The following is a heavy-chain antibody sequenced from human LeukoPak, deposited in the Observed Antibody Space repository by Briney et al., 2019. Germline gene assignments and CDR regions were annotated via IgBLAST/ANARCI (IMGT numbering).Heavy chain of an antibody. CDR1: QFTFSYYA. CDR2: IVTGRDV. CDR3: ARDKPGIAAPDV. V-gene: IGHV3-69-1*01. J-gene: IGHJ6*04. D-gene: IGHD6-13*01. Sequence: GGSLRLSCSASQFTFSYYAMTWVRQAPGKGLEWVSSIVTGRDVNYADSVKGRFTISGDSAKNSLYLQMNSLRAEDAAVYYCARDKPGIAAPDVWGKGTTVTVSS.